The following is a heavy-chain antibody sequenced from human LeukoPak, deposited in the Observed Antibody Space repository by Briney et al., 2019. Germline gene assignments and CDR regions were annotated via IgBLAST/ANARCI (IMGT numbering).Heavy chain of an antibody. J-gene: IGHJ4*02. D-gene: IGHD3-22*01. V-gene: IGHV3-66*01. CDR2: IYSGGGT. CDR1: GFTFSSSY. CDR3: ARNYYDSSAYYYFDY. Sequence: GGSLRLSCAASGFTFSSSYMNWVRQAPGKGLEWVSLIYSGGGTYYSDSVKGRFTISRENSKKTLYLQMNSLRAEDTAVYYCARNYYDSSAYYYFDYWGQGTLVTVSS.